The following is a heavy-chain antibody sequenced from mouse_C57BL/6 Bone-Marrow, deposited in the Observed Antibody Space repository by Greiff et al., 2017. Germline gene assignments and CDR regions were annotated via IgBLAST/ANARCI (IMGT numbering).Heavy chain of an antibody. CDR1: GYTFTSYW. CDR2: IYPGNSDT. V-gene: IGHV1-5*01. D-gene: IGHD2-3*01. J-gene: IGHJ3*01. CDR3: TRPPIYDGYWFAY. Sequence: VQLQQSGTVLARPGASVKMSCKTSGYTFTSYWMHWVKQRPGQGLEWIGAIYPGNSDTSYNQKFKGKAKLTAVTSASTAYMELSSLKNEDSAVYYCTRPPIYDGYWFAYWGQGTMVTVSA.